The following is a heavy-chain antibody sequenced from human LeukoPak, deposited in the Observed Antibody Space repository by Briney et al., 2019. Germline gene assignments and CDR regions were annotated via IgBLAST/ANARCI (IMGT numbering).Heavy chain of an antibody. D-gene: IGHD3-22*01. CDR2: TFYSGST. Sequence: SETLSLTCTVSGDSISSSSYYWEWIRQTPGKGLEWIGSTFYSGSTNYNPSLKSRVTISVDTSKNQFSLKLSSVTAADTAVYYCARALYYDSSGYYYGLFDYWGQGTLVTVSS. J-gene: IGHJ4*02. V-gene: IGHV4-39*07. CDR1: GDSISSSSYY. CDR3: ARALYYDSSGYYYGLFDY.